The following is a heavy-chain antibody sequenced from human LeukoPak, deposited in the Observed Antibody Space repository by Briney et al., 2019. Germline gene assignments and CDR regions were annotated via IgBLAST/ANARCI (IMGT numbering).Heavy chain of an antibody. CDR1: GGTFSSYA. D-gene: IGHD5/OR15-5a*01. CDR2: IIPIFGTA. Sequence: ASVKVSCKASGGTFSSYAISWVRQAPGQGLEWMGGIIPIFGTANYAQKFQGRVTITADKSTSTAYMELSSLRSEDTAVYYCARSVLGIDGTFGSWGQGTLVTVSS. V-gene: IGHV1-69*06. J-gene: IGHJ4*02. CDR3: ARSVLGIDGTFGS.